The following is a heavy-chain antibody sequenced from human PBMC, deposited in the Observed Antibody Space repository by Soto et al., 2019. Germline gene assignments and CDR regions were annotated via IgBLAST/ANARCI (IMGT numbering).Heavy chain of an antibody. Sequence: QVKLVQSGPEGKKPGASLKAPAKAPENTFTSYVITWGGQPTEQGLEWWGWMNPNSGNTGYAQKFQGRVTMTRNTSISTAYMELSSLRSEDTAVYYCARTLYGDNVDYWGQGTLVTVSS. D-gene: IGHD4-17*01. V-gene: IGHV1-8*01. CDR1: ENTFTSYV. CDR3: ARTLYGDNVDY. CDR2: MNPNSGNT. J-gene: IGHJ4*02.